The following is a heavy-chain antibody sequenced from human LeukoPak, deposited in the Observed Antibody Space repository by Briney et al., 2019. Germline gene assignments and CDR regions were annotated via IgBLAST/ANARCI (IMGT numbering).Heavy chain of an antibody. CDR1: GRSISPYF. D-gene: IGHD3-10*01. V-gene: IGHV4-59*01. CDR3: ARDDYRGVTNFDP. CDR2: ISYTGSP. J-gene: IGHJ5*02. Sequence: PSETLSLTCTVSGRSISPYFWSWMRQTPGKGLEWVGYISYTGSPNYNRALKGRVTISVDTPKNQSPLQLTSATAADTAGYYCARDDYRGVTNFDPWGQGTLVTVSS.